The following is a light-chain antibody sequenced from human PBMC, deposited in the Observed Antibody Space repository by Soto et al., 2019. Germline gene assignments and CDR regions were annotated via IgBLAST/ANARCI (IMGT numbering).Light chain of an antibody. J-gene: IGKJ2*01. V-gene: IGKV1-5*01. CDR1: QSISSW. Sequence: DIQMTQSPSTLSASVGDRVTITCRASQSISSWLAWYQQKPGKPPNLLIYDASSLESGVPSRFSGSGSGTEVTLTISSLQPDDFATYYCQQYNSYSPYTFGQGTKLDIK. CDR3: QQYNSYSPYT. CDR2: DAS.